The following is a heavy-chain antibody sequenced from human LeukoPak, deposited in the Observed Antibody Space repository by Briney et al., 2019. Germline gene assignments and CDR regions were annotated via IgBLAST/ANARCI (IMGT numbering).Heavy chain of an antibody. V-gene: IGHV3-64*04. D-gene: IGHD3-10*01. J-gene: IGHJ3*02. CDR2: ISSNGGST. CDR1: GFTFSSYA. CDR3: AKGITLVRGVIISDAFDI. Sequence: GGSLRLSCSASGFTFSSYAMHWVRQAPGRGLEYVSGISSNGGSTYYADSVKGRFTISRDNSKNTLYLQMSSLRVEDTAVYFCAKGITLVRGVIISDAFDIWGQGTLVTVSS.